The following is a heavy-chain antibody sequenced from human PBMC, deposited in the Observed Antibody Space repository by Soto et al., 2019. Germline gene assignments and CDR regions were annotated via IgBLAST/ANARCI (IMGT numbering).Heavy chain of an antibody. Sequence: ASVKVSCKASGYTFTGYYMHWVRQAPGQGLEWMGWINPNSGGTNYAQKFQGWVTMTRDTSISTAYMELSRLRSDDTAVYYCARSPGGCSSTSCPYYYYYGMDVWGQGTTVTVSS. CDR3: ARSPGGCSSTSCPYYYYYGMDV. J-gene: IGHJ6*02. CDR2: INPNSGGT. V-gene: IGHV1-2*04. D-gene: IGHD2-2*01. CDR1: GYTFTGYY.